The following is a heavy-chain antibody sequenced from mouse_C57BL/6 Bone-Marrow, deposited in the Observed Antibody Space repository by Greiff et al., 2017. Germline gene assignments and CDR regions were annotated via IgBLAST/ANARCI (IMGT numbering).Heavy chain of an antibody. J-gene: IGHJ2*01. CDR3: ARKDGNYYFDY. V-gene: IGHV1-54*01. D-gene: IGHD2-1*01. Sequence: QVQLKESGAELVRPGTSVKVSCKASGYAFTNYLIEWVKQRPGQGLEWIGVINPGSGGTNYNEKFKGKATLTADKSSSTAYMQLSSLTSEDSAVYFCARKDGNYYFDYWGQGTTLTVSS. CDR2: INPGSGGT. CDR1: GYAFTNYL.